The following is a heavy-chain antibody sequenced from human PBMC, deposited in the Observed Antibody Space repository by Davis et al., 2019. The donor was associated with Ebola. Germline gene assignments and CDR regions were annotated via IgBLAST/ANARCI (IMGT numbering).Heavy chain of an antibody. CDR2: MYYSGTT. CDR1: GGSISSYY. V-gene: IGHV4-59*12. J-gene: IGHJ6*02. Sequence: SETLSLTCTVSGGSISSYYWSWIRQPPGKGLEWIGYMYYSGTTNYNPSLKGRATMSLDTSKNQFSLKLSSVTAADTAVYYCAAMGPWEGMDVWGQGTTVTVSS. CDR3: AAMGPWEGMDV. D-gene: IGHD5-18*01.